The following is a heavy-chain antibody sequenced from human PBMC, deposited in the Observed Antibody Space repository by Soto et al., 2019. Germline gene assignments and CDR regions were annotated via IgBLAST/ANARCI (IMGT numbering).Heavy chain of an antibody. V-gene: IGHV3-30*18. Sequence: QVQLVESGGGVVQPGRSLRLSCAASGFTFSSYGMHWVRQAPGKGLEWVAVISYDGSNKYYADSVKGRFTISRDNSKNTLYLQMNSLRAEDTAVYYCAKDSGYSGYDCEYWGQGTLVTVSS. CDR2: ISYDGSNK. CDR3: AKDSGYSGYDCEY. J-gene: IGHJ4*02. D-gene: IGHD5-12*01. CDR1: GFTFSSYG.